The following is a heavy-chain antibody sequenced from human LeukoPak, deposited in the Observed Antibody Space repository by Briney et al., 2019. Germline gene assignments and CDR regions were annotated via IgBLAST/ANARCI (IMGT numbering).Heavy chain of an antibody. Sequence: PGGSLRLSCAASGFTFSSYGMHWVRQAPGKGLEWVAFIRYDGSNKYYADSVKGRFTISRDNSKNTLYLQMNSLRAEDTAVYYCAREGYDSSGLHYYYYMDVWGKGTTVTVSS. D-gene: IGHD3-22*01. V-gene: IGHV3-30*02. CDR3: AREGYDSSGLHYYYYMDV. CDR1: GFTFSSYG. J-gene: IGHJ6*03. CDR2: IRYDGSNK.